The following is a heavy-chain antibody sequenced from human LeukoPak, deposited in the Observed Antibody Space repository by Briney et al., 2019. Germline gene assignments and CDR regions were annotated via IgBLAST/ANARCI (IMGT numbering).Heavy chain of an antibody. CDR2: ISSSGSTI. CDR3: AMSRDGYNLI. Sequence: GSLRLSCAASGFTFSSYEMNWVRQAPGKGLEWVSYISSSGSTIYYADPVKGRFTISRDNAKNSLYLQMNSLRAEDTAVYYCAMSRDGYNLIWGQGTLVTVSS. D-gene: IGHD5-24*01. J-gene: IGHJ4*02. V-gene: IGHV3-48*03. CDR1: GFTFSSYE.